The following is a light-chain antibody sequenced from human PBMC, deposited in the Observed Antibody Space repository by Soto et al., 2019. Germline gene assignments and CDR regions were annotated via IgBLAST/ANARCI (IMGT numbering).Light chain of an antibody. J-gene: IGKJ5*01. Sequence: EIVMTQSPATLSVSPGERATLSCRAGQNIHTNLAWYQQKPGQAPRLLFYSASTRATGLPARFSGGGSGTEFTLTINSLQAEDFGVYYCQQYYNWPRTFGQGTRLEIQ. CDR2: SAS. V-gene: IGKV3-15*01. CDR1: QNIHTN. CDR3: QQYYNWPRT.